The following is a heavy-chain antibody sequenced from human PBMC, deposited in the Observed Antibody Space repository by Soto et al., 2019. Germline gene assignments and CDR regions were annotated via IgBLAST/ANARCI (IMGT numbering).Heavy chain of an antibody. J-gene: IGHJ4*02. V-gene: IGHV3-33*01. CDR3: ARDRAGDSYGIDS. Sequence: PGGSLRLSCAASGFTFSSYGMHWVRQAPGKGLEWVAVIWYDGSNKYYADSVKGRFTISRDNSKNTLYLQMNSLRAEDTAVYYCARDRAGDSYGIDSWGQGTLVTVSS. CDR2: IWYDGSNK. D-gene: IGHD5-18*01. CDR1: GFTFSSYG.